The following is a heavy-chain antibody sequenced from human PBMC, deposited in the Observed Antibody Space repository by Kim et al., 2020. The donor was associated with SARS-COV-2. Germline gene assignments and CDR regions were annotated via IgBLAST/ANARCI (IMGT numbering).Heavy chain of an antibody. J-gene: IGHJ4*02. CDR2: ISSSSSYI. D-gene: IGHD2-2*01. Sequence: GGSLRLSCAASGFTFSSYSMNWVRQAPGKGLEWVSSISSSSSYIYYADSMKGRFTISRDNAKNSLYLQMNSLRAEDTAVYYCAKFLTSCSCFDYWGQGTLVTVSS. CDR1: GFTFSSYS. V-gene: IGHV3-21*01. CDR3: AKFLTSCSCFDY.